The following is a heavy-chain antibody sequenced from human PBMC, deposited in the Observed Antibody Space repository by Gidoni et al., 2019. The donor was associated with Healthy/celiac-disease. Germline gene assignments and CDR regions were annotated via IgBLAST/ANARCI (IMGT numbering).Heavy chain of an antibody. Sequence: EVLLLEPGGGLVQPGGSLSIPCAASGFTFSSYAMSWVRQAPGKGLGWVAAISGRGGSTYYADSVKGRFTISRDNSKNTLYLQMNSLRAEDTAVYYCAKGSLKHFDYWGQGTLVTVSS. CDR2: ISGRGGST. CDR1: GFTFSSYA. CDR3: AKGSLKHFDY. V-gene: IGHV3-23*01. J-gene: IGHJ4*02.